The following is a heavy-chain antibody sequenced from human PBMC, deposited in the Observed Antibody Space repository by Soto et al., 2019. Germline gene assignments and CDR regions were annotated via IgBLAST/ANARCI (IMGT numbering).Heavy chain of an antibody. V-gene: IGHV4-39*01. CDR2: IYYARST. CDR1: GGSISSTDHY. CDR3: ARLVFQCLRGSCADYNFYGLYV. Sequence: QLQESGPGLVKASETLSLTCTVSGGSISSTDHYWGWIRQPPGKGLEWLGSIYYARSTFHNPSLKRRATISVDTSRNQFSLRLSSVTASDTAVYYCARLVFQCLRGSCADYNFYGLYVWGQGTTVTVSS. D-gene: IGHD6-19*01. J-gene: IGHJ6*02.